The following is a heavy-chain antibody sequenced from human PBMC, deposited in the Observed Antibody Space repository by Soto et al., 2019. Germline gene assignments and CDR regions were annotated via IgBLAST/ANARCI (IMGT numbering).Heavy chain of an antibody. D-gene: IGHD6-6*01. CDR2: IDPSDSYT. Sequence: PGESLKISCKGSGYSFTSYWISWVRQMPGKGLEWMGRIDPSDSYTNYSPSFQGHVTISADKSISTAYLQWSSLKASDTAMYYCARLNSSFQQRSYYYCGMDVWGQGTTVTVSS. V-gene: IGHV5-10-1*01. CDR1: GYSFTSYW. CDR3: ARLNSSFQQRSYYYCGMDV. J-gene: IGHJ6*02.